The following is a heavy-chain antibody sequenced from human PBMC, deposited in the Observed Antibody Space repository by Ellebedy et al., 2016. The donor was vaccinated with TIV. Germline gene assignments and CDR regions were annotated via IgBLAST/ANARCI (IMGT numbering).Heavy chain of an antibody. V-gene: IGHV6-1*01. Sequence: SETLSLXXAISGDSVSGNSAAWSRIRHTPSRGLEWLVRAYYRSQRYIYYAESVKSRITINPDTSKNQFSLQLNSVTPEDTAVYYCARDFTTLRGVMNPFDYWGQGTLVTVSS. CDR1: GDSVSGNSAA. CDR2: AYYRSQRYI. J-gene: IGHJ4*02. CDR3: ARDFTTLRGVMNPFDY. D-gene: IGHD3-10*01.